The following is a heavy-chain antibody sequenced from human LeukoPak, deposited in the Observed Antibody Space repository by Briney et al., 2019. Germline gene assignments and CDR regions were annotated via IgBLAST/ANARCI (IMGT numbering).Heavy chain of an antibody. J-gene: IGHJ4*02. V-gene: IGHV3-20*04. D-gene: IGHD6-19*01. CDR1: GFTFDDYG. Sequence: RPGGSLRLSCAASGFTFDDYGMSWVRQAPGKGLEWVSGINWNGGSTGYADSVKGRFTISRDDAKNSLYLQMNSLRAEDTALYYCGRVTSSGWSSYFDYWGQGTLVTVSS. CDR2: INWNGGST. CDR3: GRVTSSGWSSYFDY.